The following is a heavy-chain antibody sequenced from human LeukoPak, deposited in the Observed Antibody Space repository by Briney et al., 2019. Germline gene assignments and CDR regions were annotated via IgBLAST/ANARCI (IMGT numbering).Heavy chain of an antibody. CDR3: AKHQPPVPNHFDN. CDR1: GFTFSSYA. D-gene: IGHD6-13*01. V-gene: IGHV3-23*01. CDR2: ISASGGTT. J-gene: IGHJ4*02. Sequence: GGSLRLSCAASGFTFSSYAMSWVRQAPGKGPEWVSDISASGGTTYYADSVKGRFTISRDNPKNILFLQMNSLRGEGTAVYFCAKHQPPVPNHFDNWGQGTLVTVSS.